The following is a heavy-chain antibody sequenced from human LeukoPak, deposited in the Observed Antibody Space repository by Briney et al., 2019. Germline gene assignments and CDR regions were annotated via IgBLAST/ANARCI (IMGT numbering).Heavy chain of an antibody. V-gene: IGHV3-30-3*01. CDR2: ISYDGSNK. D-gene: IGHD6-13*01. Sequence: PGGSLRLSCAASGFTFSSYAMHWVRQAPGKGLEWVAVISYDGSNKYYADSVKGRFTISRDNSKNTLYLQMNSLRAEDTAIYYCARDTKAAAGVGSVDYWGQGTLVTVSS. J-gene: IGHJ4*02. CDR1: GFTFSSYA. CDR3: ARDTKAAAGVGSVDY.